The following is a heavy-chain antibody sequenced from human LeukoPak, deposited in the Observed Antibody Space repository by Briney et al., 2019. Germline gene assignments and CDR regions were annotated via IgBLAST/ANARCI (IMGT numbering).Heavy chain of an antibody. V-gene: IGHV3-66*02. D-gene: IGHD6-13*01. J-gene: IGHJ4*02. CDR1: GFIVSNNY. CDR3: ATERIATAGSIY. Sequence: GGSLRLSCAASGFIVSNNYMTWVRQAPGKGLEWVAVVYSGGNTYYADFVKGRFTVSRDNSKSTLYLQMNSLRAEDTSVYYCATERIATAGSIYWGQGTLVTVSS. CDR2: VYSGGNT.